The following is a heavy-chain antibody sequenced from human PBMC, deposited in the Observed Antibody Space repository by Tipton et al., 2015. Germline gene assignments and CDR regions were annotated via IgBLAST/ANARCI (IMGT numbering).Heavy chain of an antibody. D-gene: IGHD3-3*01. CDR2: MNPNSGNT. CDR3: ARSSPVFWSSSYGMDV. Sequence: QVQLVQSGPEVKKPGASVKVSCKASGYTFTSYDINWVRQATGQGLEWMGWMNPNSGNTGYAQKFQGRVTMTRNTSISTAYVKLSSLRSEDTAVYYCARSSPVFWSSSYGMDVWGQGTTVTVSS. CDR1: GYTFTSYD. V-gene: IGHV1-8*01. J-gene: IGHJ6*02.